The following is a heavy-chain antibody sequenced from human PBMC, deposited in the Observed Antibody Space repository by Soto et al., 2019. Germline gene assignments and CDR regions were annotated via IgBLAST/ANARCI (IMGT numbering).Heavy chain of an antibody. CDR2: IYYSGST. V-gene: IGHV4-59*01. D-gene: IGHD5-12*01. J-gene: IGHJ6*02. CDR3: ARGSGYSGYDGTYYYYGMDV. Sequence: SETLSLTCTVSVGSISSYYWSWMRQPPGKGLEWIGYIYYSGSTNYNPSLKSRVTISVDTSKNQFSLKLSSVTAADTAVYYCARGSGYSGYDGTYYYYGMDVWGQGTTVTVSS. CDR1: VGSISSYY.